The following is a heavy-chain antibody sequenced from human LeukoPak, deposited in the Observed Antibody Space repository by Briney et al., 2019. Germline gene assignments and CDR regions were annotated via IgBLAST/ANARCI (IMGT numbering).Heavy chain of an antibody. CDR2: INPKSGDT. CDR1: GYTFIDYY. D-gene: IGHD3-22*01. V-gene: IGHV1-2*02. Sequence: GASVKVSCKASGYTFIDYYIHWVRQAPGQGLEWMGWINPKSGDTNYAQNFQGRVTMTRVTSISTAYMELSRLRSDDTAIIYCAEGFTTRHFYYGMDVWGQGTTVTVSS. CDR3: AEGFTTRHFYYGMDV. J-gene: IGHJ6*02.